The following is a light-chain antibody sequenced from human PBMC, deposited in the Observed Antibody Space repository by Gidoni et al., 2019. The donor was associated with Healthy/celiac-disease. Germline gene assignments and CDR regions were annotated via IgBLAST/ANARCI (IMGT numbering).Light chain of an antibody. CDR3: QQYGSSPYT. J-gene: IGKJ2*01. V-gene: IGKV3-20*01. CDR2: GAT. Sequence: EIVLLQSPGTLSLSPGERATLSCRASQSVSSSYLAWDQQKPGQAPRLRIYGATSRATGIPDRFSGSGSGRDFTLTISRLEPEDFAEYCCQQYGSSPYTFGQGTKLEIK. CDR1: QSVSSSY.